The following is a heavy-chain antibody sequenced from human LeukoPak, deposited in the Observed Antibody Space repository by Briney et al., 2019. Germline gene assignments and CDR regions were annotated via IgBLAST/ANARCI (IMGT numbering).Heavy chain of an antibody. V-gene: IGHV4-31*03. CDR3: ARGYVQIPSQWYFDF. J-gene: IGHJ2*01. CDR2: IYYTGST. Sequence: KSSETLSLTCTVSGGSISSSSYYWGWIRQPPGKGLEWIGYIYYTGSTSYNPSLKSRVTMSVDTSEAQFSLKLGSVTAADTAVYYCARGYVQIPSQWYFDFWGRGTLVTVSS. D-gene: IGHD2-2*02. CDR1: GGSISSSSYY.